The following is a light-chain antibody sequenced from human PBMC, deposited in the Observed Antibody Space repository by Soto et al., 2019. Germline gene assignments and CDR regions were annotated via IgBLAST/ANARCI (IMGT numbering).Light chain of an antibody. J-gene: IGKJ2*01. V-gene: IGKV1-39*01. CDR2: AAS. CDR1: QSISSY. CDR3: QQSYSTPYT. Sequence: DIPMTQSPSSLSASVGDRVTITCQASQSISSYLNWYQQKPGKAPKLLIYAASSLQSGVPSRFSGGGSGTDFTLTISSLQPEDFATYYCQQSYSTPYTFGQGTKLEIK.